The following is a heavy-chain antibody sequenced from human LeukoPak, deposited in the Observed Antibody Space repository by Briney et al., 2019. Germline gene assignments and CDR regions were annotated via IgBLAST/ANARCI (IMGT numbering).Heavy chain of an antibody. J-gene: IGHJ4*02. CDR2: ISVYNVNT. Sequence: ASVKVSCKTSGYTFTDYGISWVRQAPGQGLEWMGWISVYNVNTNYAQKFQGRVTITRDTSASTAYMELSSLRSEDTAVYYCASGYSGSYWGFDHWGQGTLVTVSS. D-gene: IGHD1-26*01. CDR3: ASGYSGSYWGFDH. CDR1: GYTFTDYG. V-gene: IGHV1-18*01.